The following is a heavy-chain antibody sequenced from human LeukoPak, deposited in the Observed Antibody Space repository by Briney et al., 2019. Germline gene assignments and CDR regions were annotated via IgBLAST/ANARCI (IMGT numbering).Heavy chain of an antibody. D-gene: IGHD3-3*01. CDR3: ARASGVLEWLPYYYYYGMDV. CDR2: IIPIFGTA. CDR1: GGTFSSYA. J-gene: IGHJ6*02. V-gene: IGHV1-69*13. Sequence: GASVKVSCKASGGTFSSYAISWVRQAPGQGLEWMGGIIPIFGTANYAQKFQGRATITADESTSTAYMELSSLRSEDTAVYYCARASGVLEWLPYYYYYGMDVWGQGTTVTVSS.